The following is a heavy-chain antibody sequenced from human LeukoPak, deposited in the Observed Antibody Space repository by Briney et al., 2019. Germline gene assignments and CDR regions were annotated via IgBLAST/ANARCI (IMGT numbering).Heavy chain of an antibody. CDR2: IYYSGNT. Sequence: SETLSLTCTVSGGSISSSTYYWGWIRQPPGKELEWIGSIYYSGNTYYNPSLKSRVTISVDTSKNQFSLKLSSVTAADTALYYCARQPPVAASGNFVDSRGQGTLVTVSS. CDR3: ARQPPVAASGNFVDS. V-gene: IGHV4-39*01. J-gene: IGHJ4*02. D-gene: IGHD6-13*01. CDR1: GGSISSSTYY.